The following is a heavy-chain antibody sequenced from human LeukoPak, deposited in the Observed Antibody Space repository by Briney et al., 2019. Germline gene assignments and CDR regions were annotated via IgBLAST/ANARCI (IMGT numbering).Heavy chain of an antibody. CDR2: ISSSSSTI. CDR3: ARDGVLEWFGYYYGMDV. J-gene: IGHJ6*02. Sequence: GGSLRLSCAASGFTFSSYSMNRVRQAPGKGLEWVSYISSSSSTIYYADSVKGRFTISRDNAKNSLYLQMNSLRAEDTAVYYCARDGVLEWFGYYYGMDVWGQGTTVTVSS. D-gene: IGHD3-3*01. CDR1: GFTFSSYS. V-gene: IGHV3-48*01.